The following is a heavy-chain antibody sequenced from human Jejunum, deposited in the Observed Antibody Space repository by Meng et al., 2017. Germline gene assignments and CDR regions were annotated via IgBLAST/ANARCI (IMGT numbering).Heavy chain of an antibody. V-gene: IGHV4-39*02. CDR2: IYYSGNT. J-gene: IGHJ4*02. Sequence: QLQLQESGPGLVKPSVTLSLPCTVSDDPITSSTYYWGWTRQPPGRGLEWIGSIYYSGNTHYSSSLKSRVSISVDTSKNHFSLRLDSLTAADTAVYYCARGGGDSYGTFDSWGRGTLVTVSS. D-gene: IGHD2-21*01. CDR1: DDPITSSTYY. CDR3: ARGGGDSYGTFDS.